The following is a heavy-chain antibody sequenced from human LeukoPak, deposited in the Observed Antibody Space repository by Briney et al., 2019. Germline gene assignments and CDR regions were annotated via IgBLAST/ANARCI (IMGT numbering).Heavy chain of an antibody. CDR1: GGTFSSYA. D-gene: IGHD3-10*01. CDR3: ARDSDPYYYGSGSYYCSVAY. CDR2: IIPIFGTA. J-gene: IGHJ4*02. V-gene: IGHV1-69*05. Sequence: SVKVSCKASGGTFSSYAISWVRQAPGQGLGWMGRIIPIFGTANYAQKFQGRVTITTDESTSTAYMELSSLRSEDTAVYYCARDSDPYYYGSGSYYCSVAYWGQGTLVTVSS.